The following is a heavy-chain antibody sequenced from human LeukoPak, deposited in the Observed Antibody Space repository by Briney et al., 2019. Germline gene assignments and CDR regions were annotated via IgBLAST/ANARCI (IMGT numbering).Heavy chain of an antibody. CDR3: ARDSRSTELLSRAPLLDY. CDR2: IYYSGST. CDR1: GGSISSSSYY. D-gene: IGHD2-21*02. Sequence: SETLSLTCTVSGGSISSSSYYWGWIRQPPGKGLEWIGSIYYSGSTYYNPSLKSRVTISVDTSKNQFSLKLSSVTAADTAVYYCARDSRSTELLSRAPLLDYWGQGTLVTVSS. J-gene: IGHJ4*02. V-gene: IGHV4-39*07.